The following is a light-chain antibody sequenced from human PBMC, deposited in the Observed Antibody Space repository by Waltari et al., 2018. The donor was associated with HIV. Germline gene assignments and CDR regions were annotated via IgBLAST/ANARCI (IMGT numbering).Light chain of an antibody. V-gene: IGLV1-51*01. Sequence: QSVLTQPPSVSAAPGQKVTISCSGSSSNIGNNYVSWYQQLPGPAPKVPIYDNNKRPSGIPDRFSGSKSGTSATLGITGLQTGDEADYYCGTWDSSLSAVVFGGGTKLTVL. J-gene: IGLJ2*01. CDR3: GTWDSSLSAVV. CDR1: SSNIGNNY. CDR2: DNN.